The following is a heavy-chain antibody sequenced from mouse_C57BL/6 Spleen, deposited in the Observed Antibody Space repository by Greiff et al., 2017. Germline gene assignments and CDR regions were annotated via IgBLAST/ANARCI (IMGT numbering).Heavy chain of an antibody. CDR3: ARESRQLRPYYAMDY. CDR2: IYIGNGYT. CDR1: GYTFTSYG. J-gene: IGHJ4*01. Sequence: EVQLQQSGAELVRPGSSVKMSCKTSGYTFTSYGIHWVKQRPGQGLEWIGYIYIGNGYTEYNEKFKGKATLTSDTSSSPAYMQLSSLTSEDSAIYVCARESRQLRPYYAMDYWGQGTSVTVSS. D-gene: IGHD3-2*02. V-gene: IGHV1-58*01.